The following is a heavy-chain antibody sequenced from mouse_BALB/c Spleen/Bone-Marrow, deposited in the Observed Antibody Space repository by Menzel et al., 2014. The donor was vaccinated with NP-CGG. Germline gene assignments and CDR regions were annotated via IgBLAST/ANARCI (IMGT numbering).Heavy chain of an antibody. CDR3: VRRNPYWYFDV. CDR1: GFTFNTYA. CDR2: IRSKSNNYAT. J-gene: IGHJ1*01. Sequence: EVKLVESGGGLVQPKGSLKLSCAASGFTFNTYAMNWVRQAPGKGLEWVARIRSKSNNYATYYADSVKDRFTISRDDSQSMLYLQMNNFKTEDTAMYYCVRRNPYWYFDVWGAGTTVTVSS. V-gene: IGHV10-1*02. D-gene: IGHD2-1*01.